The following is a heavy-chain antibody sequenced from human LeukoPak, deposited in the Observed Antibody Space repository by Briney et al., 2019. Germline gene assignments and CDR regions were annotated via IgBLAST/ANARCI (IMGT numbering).Heavy chain of an antibody. CDR2: INSDGSST. CDR3: ATRRASGSYYAGYVL. Sequence: GGSLRLSCAASGFTFSSYWMHWVRQAPGKGLVWVSRINSDGSSTSYEDSVKGRFTISRDNAKNTLYLQMNSLRAEDTAVYYCATRRASGSYYAGYVLWGQGTLVTVSS. V-gene: IGHV3-74*01. CDR1: GFTFSSYW. J-gene: IGHJ4*02. D-gene: IGHD1-26*01.